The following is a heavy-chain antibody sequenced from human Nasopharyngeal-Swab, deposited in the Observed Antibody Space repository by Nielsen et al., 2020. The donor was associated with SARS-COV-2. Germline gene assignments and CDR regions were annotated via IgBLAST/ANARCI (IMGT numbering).Heavy chain of an antibody. J-gene: IGHJ4*02. CDR3: ARECCGGALDY. CDR2: INPNSGGT. Sequence: ASVKVSCKASGYTFTGYYMHWVRQAPGQGLEWMGWINPNSGGTNYAQKFQGRVTMTRDTSISTAYMELSSLRSEDTAVYYCARECCGGALDYWGQGTLVTVSS. CDR1: GYTFTGYY. V-gene: IGHV1-2*02.